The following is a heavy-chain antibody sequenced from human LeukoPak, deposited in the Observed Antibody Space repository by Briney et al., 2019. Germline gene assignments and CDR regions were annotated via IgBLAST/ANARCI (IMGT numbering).Heavy chain of an antibody. CDR2: IYTSGST. Sequence: PSETLSLTCTVSGGSISSYYWSWIRQPAGKGLEWIGRIYTSGSTNYNPSLKSRVTMSVDTSKNQFSLKLSSVTAADTAVYYCARELTRWLPNYYYMDVWGKGTTVTVSS. V-gene: IGHV4-4*07. CDR1: GGSISSYY. D-gene: IGHD5-12*01. CDR3: ARELTRWLPNYYYMDV. J-gene: IGHJ6*03.